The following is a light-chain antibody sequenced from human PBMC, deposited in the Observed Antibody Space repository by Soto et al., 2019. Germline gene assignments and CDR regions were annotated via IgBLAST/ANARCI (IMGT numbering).Light chain of an antibody. J-gene: IGLJ1*01. Sequence: QSALTQPDTVSGSIGQSITIYCTGTSSVVGGYHYVSCYQQHPGKAPILMIYEVTTRPSVVSNRFSCSKSGHTASLTISGLQVEDEAEYYCRSYTGSITEVFXSGSKATVL. CDR3: RSYTGSITEV. CDR2: EVT. CDR1: SSVVGGYHY. V-gene: IGLV2-14*01.